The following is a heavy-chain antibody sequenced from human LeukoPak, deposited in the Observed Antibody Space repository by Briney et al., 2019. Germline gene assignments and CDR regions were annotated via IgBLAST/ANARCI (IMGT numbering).Heavy chain of an antibody. J-gene: IGHJ3*02. CDR1: GGSISSTNYY. CDR2: IYNSGST. Sequence: SETLSLTCTVSGGSISSTNYYWGWIRQPPGKGPEWIGSIYNSGSTYYNPSLKSRFIVSLDTSKNQFSLRLTSVTAADTAVYYCARDLSESDDYYDSSGYDAFDIWGQGTMVTVSS. V-gene: IGHV4-39*07. CDR3: ARDLSESDDYYDSSGYDAFDI. D-gene: IGHD3-22*01.